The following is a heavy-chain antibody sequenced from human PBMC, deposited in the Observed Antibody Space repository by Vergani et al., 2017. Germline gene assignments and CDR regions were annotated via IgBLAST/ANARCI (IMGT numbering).Heavy chain of an antibody. CDR2: INPNSGGT. CDR3: ARVRWDDSSGGPLDY. J-gene: IGHJ4*02. Sequence: QVQLVQSGAEVKKPGASVKVSCKASGYTFTGYYMHWVRQAPGQGLEWMGWINPNSGGTNYAQKFQGRVTMTRDTSISTAYMGLSRLRSDDTAVYYCARVRWDDSSGGPLDYWGQGTLVTVSS. V-gene: IGHV1-2*02. CDR1: GYTFTGYY. D-gene: IGHD3-22*01.